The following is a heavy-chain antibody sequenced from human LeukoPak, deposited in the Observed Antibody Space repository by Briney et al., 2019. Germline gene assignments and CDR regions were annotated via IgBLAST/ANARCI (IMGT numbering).Heavy chain of an antibody. Sequence: GGSLRLSCAASGFTFSSYAMSWVRQAPGKGLEGVSAISGSGGSTYYADSVKGRFTISRDNSKNTLYLQMNSLRAEDTAVYYCAKDGGTYCGGDCYSDYFDYWGQGTLVTVSS. J-gene: IGHJ4*02. CDR1: GFTFSSYA. CDR3: AKDGGTYCGGDCYSDYFDY. CDR2: ISGSGGST. V-gene: IGHV3-23*01. D-gene: IGHD2-21*02.